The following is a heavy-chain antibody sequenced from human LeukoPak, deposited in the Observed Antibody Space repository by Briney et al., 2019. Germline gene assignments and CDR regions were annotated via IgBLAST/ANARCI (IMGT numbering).Heavy chain of an antibody. D-gene: IGHD1-26*01. Sequence: GASLRLSCAASGFTFSSYAMSWVRQAPGKGLEWVSVIYSGGSTYYADSVKGRFTISRDNSKNTLYLQMNSLRAEDTAVYYCARELGELGYFDYWGQGTLVTVSS. V-gene: IGHV3-53*01. CDR3: ARELGELGYFDY. CDR1: GFTFSSYA. J-gene: IGHJ4*02. CDR2: IYSGGST.